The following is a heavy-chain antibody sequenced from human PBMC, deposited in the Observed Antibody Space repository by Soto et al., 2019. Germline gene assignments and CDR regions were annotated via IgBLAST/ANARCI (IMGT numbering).Heavy chain of an antibody. D-gene: IGHD4-17*01. V-gene: IGHV4-31*03. CDR1: GGSISSGGYY. CDR2: IYYSGST. Sequence: SETLSLTCTVSGGSISSGGYYWSWIRQHPGKGLEWIGYIYYSGSTYYNPSLKSRVTISVDTSKNQFSLKLSSVTAADTAVYYCARDLLDYGDPDGGAFDIWGQGTMVTVSS. CDR3: ARDLLDYGDPDGGAFDI. J-gene: IGHJ3*02.